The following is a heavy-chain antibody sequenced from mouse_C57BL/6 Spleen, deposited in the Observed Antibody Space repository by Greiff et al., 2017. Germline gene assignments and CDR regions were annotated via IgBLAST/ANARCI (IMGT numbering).Heavy chain of an antibody. Sequence: EVKLMESGGGLVKPGGSLKLSCAASGFTFSDYGMHWVRQAPEKGLEWVAYISSGSSTIYYADTVKGRFTISRDNAKNTLFLQMTSLRSEDTAMYYCAMFYDGYYVYAMDYWGQGTSVTVSS. D-gene: IGHD2-3*01. CDR3: AMFYDGYYVYAMDY. CDR1: GFTFSDYG. CDR2: ISSGSSTI. J-gene: IGHJ4*01. V-gene: IGHV5-17*01.